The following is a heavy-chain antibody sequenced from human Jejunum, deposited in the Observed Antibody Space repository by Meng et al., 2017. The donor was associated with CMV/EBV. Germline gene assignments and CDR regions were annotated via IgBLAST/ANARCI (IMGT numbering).Heavy chain of an antibody. CDR1: VYTFINHD. CDR3: ARGSGSGGRDWFDP. D-gene: IGHD3-3*01. Sequence: VQLVYPGDEVKNPGASVKIYSKPSVYTFINHDIKWFRQATGQGIEWMGWMNSNSGNTGYAQKFQGRVTMTRDTSITTAYMELSDLRPEDAAVYYCARGSGSGGRDWFDPWGQGTLVTVSS. J-gene: IGHJ5*02. V-gene: IGHV1-8*01. CDR2: MNSNSGNT.